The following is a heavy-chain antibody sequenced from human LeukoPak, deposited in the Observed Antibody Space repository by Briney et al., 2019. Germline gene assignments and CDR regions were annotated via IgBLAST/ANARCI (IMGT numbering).Heavy chain of an antibody. V-gene: IGHV4-38-2*01. CDR1: GYSISSGYY. J-gene: IGHJ4*02. CDR2: IYHSGST. CDR3: ARASPGLFDC. D-gene: IGHD2-21*01. Sequence: SETLSLTCAVSGYSISSGYYWGWIRQPPGKGLEWIGSIYHSGSTYYNPSLKSRVTISVDTSKNQFSLKLSSVTAADTAVYYCARASPGLFDCWGQGTLVTVSS.